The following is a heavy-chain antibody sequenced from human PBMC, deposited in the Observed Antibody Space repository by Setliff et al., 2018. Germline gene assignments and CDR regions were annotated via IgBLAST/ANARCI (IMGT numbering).Heavy chain of an antibody. D-gene: IGHD3-10*01. CDR1: GFTFTTAW. J-gene: IGHJ4*02. V-gene: IGHV3-15*01. Sequence: GGSLRLSCAASGFTFTTAWMTWVRQAPGKGLEWVGRIKSNVDGGTAHYAAPVEGRFTISRDDSKTALYLQMDNMKTEDTAVYYCTTVGPRGPFGWGQGTLVTVSS. CDR3: TTVGPRGPFG. CDR2: IKSNVDGGTA.